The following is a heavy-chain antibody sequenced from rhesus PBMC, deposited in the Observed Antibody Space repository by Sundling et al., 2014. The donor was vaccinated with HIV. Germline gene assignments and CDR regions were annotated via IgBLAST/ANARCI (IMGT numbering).Heavy chain of an antibody. CDR2: ISSGGGST. V-gene: IGHV3S42*01. CDR1: GFTFSSYG. J-gene: IGHJ4*01. CDR3: AKDQEEIAGTADS. D-gene: IGHD1-1-1*01. Sequence: EVQLVESGGGLVQPGGSLRLSCAASGFTFSSYGVYWVRQAPGKGLEWISGISSGGGSTYYADSVKGRFTISRDNSENTLSLQMNSLRPEDTAVYYCAKDQEEIAGTADSWGQGVLVTVSS.